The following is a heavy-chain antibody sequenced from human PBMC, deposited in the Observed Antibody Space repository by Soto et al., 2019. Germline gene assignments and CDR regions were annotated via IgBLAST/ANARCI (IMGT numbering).Heavy chain of an antibody. V-gene: IGHV1-69*13. CDR1: GGAFSSYA. D-gene: IGHD1-26*01. CDR2: IIPIFGSS. Sequence: ASVKVSCKASGGAFSSYAISWVRQAPGQGLEWKGGIIPIFGSSKYAQKFQGRVTNTADESTSTTYKELSSLRSEDTAVYFCATGRTRIRLSGGYAIDAFHIWGQGTMVTVSS. CDR3: ATGRTRIRLSGGYAIDAFHI. J-gene: IGHJ3*02.